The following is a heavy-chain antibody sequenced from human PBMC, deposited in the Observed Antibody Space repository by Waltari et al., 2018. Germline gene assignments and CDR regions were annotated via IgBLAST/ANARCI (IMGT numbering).Heavy chain of an antibody. CDR2: IYHSGDS. D-gene: IGHD2-2*01. J-gene: IGHJ5*02. V-gene: IGHV4-4*02. CDR3: AKVRVPAVMYNWFDP. CDR1: GDSLTTNHW. Sequence: QVKLQESGPGLVKPSGTLSLTCTVSGDSLTTNHWWSWVRQSPGKGLEWIGEIYHSGDSNYNPSLQSRVTISLDKSKNQISLKLTSVTAADTAVYYCAKVRVPAVMYNWFDPWGQGTLVTVSS.